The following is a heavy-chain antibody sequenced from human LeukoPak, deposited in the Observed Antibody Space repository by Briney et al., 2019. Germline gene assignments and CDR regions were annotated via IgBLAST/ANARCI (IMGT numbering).Heavy chain of an antibody. V-gene: IGHV4-34*01. CDR2: INHSGST. CDR1: GGSFSGYY. Sequence: PSETLSLTCAVYGGSFSGYYWSWIRQPPGKGLEWIGEINHSGSTNYNPSLKSRVTISVDTSKNQFSLKLSSVTAADTAVYYCARESKAAGTDYWGQGTLVTVSS. CDR3: ARESKAAGTDY. J-gene: IGHJ4*02. D-gene: IGHD6-13*01.